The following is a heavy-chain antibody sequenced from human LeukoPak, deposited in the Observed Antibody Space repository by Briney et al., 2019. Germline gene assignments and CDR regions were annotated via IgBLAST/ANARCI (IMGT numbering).Heavy chain of an antibody. V-gene: IGHV3-66*01. CDR3: ARDKYYDSSGSSAMDV. J-gene: IGHJ6*02. Sequence: GGSLRLSCADSGFTFNDYAMHWVRQAPGKGLEWVAVIYSGGSTYYSDSVKGGFTISRENSKNTLYLQMNSLRAQDTAVYYCARDKYYDSSGSSAMDVWGQGTTVTVSS. D-gene: IGHD3-22*01. CDR2: IYSGGST. CDR1: GFTFNDYA.